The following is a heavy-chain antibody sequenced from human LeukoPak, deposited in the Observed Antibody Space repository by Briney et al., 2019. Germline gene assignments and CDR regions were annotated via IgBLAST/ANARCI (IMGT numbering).Heavy chain of an antibody. CDR3: ARHGYSSAWYAGGPDY. V-gene: IGHV4-59*08. J-gene: IGHJ4*02. Sequence: SETLSLTCTVSGGSISSYYWSWIRQPPGKGLEWIGYIYYSGSTNYNPSLKSRVTISVDTSKNQFSLMLSSVTAADTAVYYCARHGYSSAWYAGGPDYWGQGTLVTVSS. CDR2: IYYSGST. CDR1: GGSISSYY. D-gene: IGHD6-19*01.